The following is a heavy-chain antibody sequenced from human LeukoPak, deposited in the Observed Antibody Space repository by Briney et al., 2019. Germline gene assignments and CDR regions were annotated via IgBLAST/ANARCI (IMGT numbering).Heavy chain of an antibody. CDR1: GGSISSSSYY. CDR3: ARVLYYGGNSGSTFDY. J-gene: IGHJ4*02. V-gene: IGHV4-39*07. Sequence: SETLSLTCTVSGGSISSSSYYWGWIRQPPGKELEWIGSFYYSGSTHYSPSLKSRVTISVDTSKNQFSLKLSSVTAADTAVYYCARVLYYGGNSGSTFDYWGQGTLVTVSS. CDR2: FYYSGST. D-gene: IGHD4-23*01.